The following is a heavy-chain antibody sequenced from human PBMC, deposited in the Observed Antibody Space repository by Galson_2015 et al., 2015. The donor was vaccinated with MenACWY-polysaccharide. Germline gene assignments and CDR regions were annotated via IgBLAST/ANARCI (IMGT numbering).Heavy chain of an antibody. Sequence: SLRLSCAASGFTVNSNYMNWVRQAPGKGPEWVSVLYSLGGTYYADSVKGRFTISRDNSKNTLYLQMNSLRSEDTAVYFCARGKSWGSYRFFDYWGQGTPVTVSS. J-gene: IGHJ4*02. CDR3: ARGKSWGSYRFFDY. CDR1: GFTVNSNY. D-gene: IGHD3-16*02. V-gene: IGHV3-66*02. CDR2: LYSLGGT.